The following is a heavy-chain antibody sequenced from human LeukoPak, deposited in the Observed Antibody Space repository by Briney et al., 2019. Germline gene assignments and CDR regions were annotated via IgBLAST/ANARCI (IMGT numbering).Heavy chain of an antibody. J-gene: IGHJ4*02. Sequence: GGSLRLSCAASGFTVSSNYMSWVRQAPGKGLEWVSVIYSGGSTYYADSVKGRFTISRDNSKNTQYLQMNSLRAEDTAVYYCARDFSPYDSSVPSAIFGYWGQGTLVTVSS. V-gene: IGHV3-66*01. CDR2: IYSGGST. CDR1: GFTVSSNY. D-gene: IGHD3-22*01. CDR3: ARDFSPYDSSVPSAIFGY.